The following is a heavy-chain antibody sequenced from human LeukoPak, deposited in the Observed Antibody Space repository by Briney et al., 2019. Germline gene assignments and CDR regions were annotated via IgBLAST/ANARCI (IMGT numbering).Heavy chain of an antibody. CDR2: IYYSGST. Sequence: SETLSLTCTVSGGSISSYYWSWIRQPPGKGLEWIGYIYYSGSTNYNPSLKSRVTISVDTSKNQFSLKPSSVTAADTAVYYCARKKGYGSGSMGKGYYYGMDVWGQGTTVTVSS. D-gene: IGHD3-10*01. V-gene: IGHV4-59*01. CDR3: ARKKGYGSGSMGKGYYYGMDV. J-gene: IGHJ6*02. CDR1: GGSISSYY.